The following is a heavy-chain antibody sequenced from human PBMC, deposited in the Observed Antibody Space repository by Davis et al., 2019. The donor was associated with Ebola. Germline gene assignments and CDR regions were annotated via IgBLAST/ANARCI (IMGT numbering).Heavy chain of an antibody. D-gene: IGHD1-26*01. CDR2: ISSSGSTI. CDR3: AREWVVRWFDP. Sequence: GESLKISCAASGFTFSDYYMSWIRQAPGKGLEWVSYISSSGSTIYYADSVKGRFTISRDNAKNSLYLQMNSLRAEDTAVYYCAREWVVRWFDPWGQGTLVTVSS. V-gene: IGHV3-11*04. J-gene: IGHJ5*02. CDR1: GFTFSDYY.